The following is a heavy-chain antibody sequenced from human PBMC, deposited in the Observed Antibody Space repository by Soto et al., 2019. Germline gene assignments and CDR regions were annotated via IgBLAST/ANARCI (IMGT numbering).Heavy chain of an antibody. CDR1: GGSFSGYY. V-gene: IGHV4-34*01. J-gene: IGHJ6*02. CDR3: ARGRYGMDV. CDR2: INHSGST. Sequence: SETLSLTCAVYGGSFSGYYWSWIRQPPGKGLEWIGEINHSGSTNYNPSLKSRVTISVDTSKNQFSLKLSYVTAADTAVYYCARGRYGMDVWGQGTTVTVSS.